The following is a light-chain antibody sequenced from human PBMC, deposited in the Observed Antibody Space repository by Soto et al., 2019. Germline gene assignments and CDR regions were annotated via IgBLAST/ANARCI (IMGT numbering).Light chain of an antibody. Sequence: ELVLTQSPATLSLSPGERATLSCRASQSVGSYLAWFQQTPGQAPRLLIYDTSNRATGIPARFSGSGSGTDFTLTISSLETEDFAVYYCQQRSDWPPTFGQGTKVDIK. J-gene: IGKJ1*01. V-gene: IGKV3-11*01. CDR2: DTS. CDR3: QQRSDWPPT. CDR1: QSVGSY.